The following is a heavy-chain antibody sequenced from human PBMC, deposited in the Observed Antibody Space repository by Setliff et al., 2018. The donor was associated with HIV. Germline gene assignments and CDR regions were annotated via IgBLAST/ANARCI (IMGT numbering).Heavy chain of an antibody. Sequence: SETLSLTCTVSGGPITTSTYYWGWIRQPPGKGLEWIGNIYQSGTTFYNASLRSRVTISVDTSKNQFSLKLNFVTAADPAVYYCEAATVGQTGYYGIDVWGQGTAVTVSS. V-gene: IGHV4-39*07. D-gene: IGHD1-26*01. CDR1: GGPITTSTYY. CDR3: EAATVGQTGYYGIDV. J-gene: IGHJ6*02. CDR2: IYQSGTT.